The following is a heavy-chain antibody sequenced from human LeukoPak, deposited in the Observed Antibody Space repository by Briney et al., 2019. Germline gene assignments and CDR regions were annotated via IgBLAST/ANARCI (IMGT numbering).Heavy chain of an antibody. CDR3: ARDGGSGGENDY. CDR2: IGTRSSPI. CDR1: GFTFRTYI. J-gene: IGHJ4*02. V-gene: IGHV3-48*02. Sequence: PGGSLRLSCAASGFTFRTYIMNWVRQAPGKGLEWVAYIGTRSSPIYYADSVKGRFTISRDNAKNSLYLQMNSLRDEDTAVYYCARDGGSGGENDYWGQGTLVTVSS. D-gene: IGHD3-10*01.